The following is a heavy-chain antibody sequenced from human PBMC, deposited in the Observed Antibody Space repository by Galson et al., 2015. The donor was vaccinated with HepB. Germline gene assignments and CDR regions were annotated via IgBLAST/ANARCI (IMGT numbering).Heavy chain of an antibody. D-gene: IGHD6-19*01. V-gene: IGHV1-69*06. CDR1: GGTFNTYV. Sequence: SVKVSCKASGGTFNTYVFTWVRQAPGQGLEWMGGIIPIYGTRNSAQRFQGRVTINADKTTRTVFMELSGLRSDDTAVYYCATELAVAGSERPSEYFQYWGQGTLVIVSS. CDR2: IIPIYGTR. CDR3: ATELAVAGSERPSEYFQY. J-gene: IGHJ1*01.